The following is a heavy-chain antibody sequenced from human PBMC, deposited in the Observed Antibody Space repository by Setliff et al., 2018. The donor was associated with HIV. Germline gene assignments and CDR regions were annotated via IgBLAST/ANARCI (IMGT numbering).Heavy chain of an antibody. V-gene: IGHV4-59*01. CDR3: ARGNYDTSDYYTNFYYYYMDV. CDR1: GDPISTYY. D-gene: IGHD3-22*01. J-gene: IGHJ6*03. Sequence: SETLSLTCTVSGDPISTYYWSWVRKPPGKGLDWIGYVYYSGSTSYSPSLRGRVTMSVDPFKNQFSLKLNSVTAADTAIYYCARGNYDTSDYYTNFYYYYMDVWGKGTAVTVSS. CDR2: VYYSGST.